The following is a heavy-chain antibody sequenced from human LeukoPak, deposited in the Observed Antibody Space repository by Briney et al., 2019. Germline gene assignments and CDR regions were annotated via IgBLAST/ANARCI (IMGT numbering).Heavy chain of an antibody. J-gene: IGHJ4*02. CDR2: INPNSGGT. V-gene: IGHV1-2*02. CDR3: ARGLYYDTLTGQDY. D-gene: IGHD3-9*01. Sequence: ASVKVSCKASGYTFTGYYMHWVRQAPGQGLEWMGWINPNSGGTNYAQKFQGRVTMTSDTSISTAYMELSRLRSDDTAVYYCARGLYYDTLTGQDYWGQGTLVTVSS. CDR1: GYTFTGYY.